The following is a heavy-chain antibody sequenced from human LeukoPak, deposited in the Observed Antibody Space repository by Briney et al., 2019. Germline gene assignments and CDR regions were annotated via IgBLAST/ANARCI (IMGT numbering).Heavy chain of an antibody. CDR3: ARHYTAAADYNWFDP. CDR2: ISGSGGST. V-gene: IGHV3-23*01. D-gene: IGHD6-13*01. CDR1: GYLFNNYG. Sequence: GGSLRLSCAASGYLFNNYGMSWVRQAPGKGLEWVSGISGSGGSTYYADSVKGRFTISRDNSKNTLYLQMNSLRAEDTAVYYCARHYTAAADYNWFDPWGQGTLVTVSS. J-gene: IGHJ5*02.